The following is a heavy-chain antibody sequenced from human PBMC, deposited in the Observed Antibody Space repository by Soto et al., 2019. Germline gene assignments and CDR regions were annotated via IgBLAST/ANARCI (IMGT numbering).Heavy chain of an antibody. CDR1: GGSISSGDYY. J-gene: IGHJ4*02. D-gene: IGHD3-22*01. Sequence: SETLSLTCTVSGGSISSGDYYWSWIRQPPGKGLEWIGYIYYSGSTYYNPSLKSRVTISVDTSKNQFSLKLSSVTAADTAVYYCASARDSSGPFDYWGQGTLVTVSS. V-gene: IGHV4-30-4*01. CDR3: ASARDSSGPFDY. CDR2: IYYSGST.